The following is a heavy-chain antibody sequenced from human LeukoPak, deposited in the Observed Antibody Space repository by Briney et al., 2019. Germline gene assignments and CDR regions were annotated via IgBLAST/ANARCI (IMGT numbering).Heavy chain of an antibody. Sequence: GASVKVSCKASGYTFTSYGISWVRQAPGQGLEWMGWISAYNGNTNYAQKLQGRVTMTTDTSTSTAYMELRSLRSDDTAVYYCARGTEPDYYGSGSYSAAFDIWGQGTMVTVSS. V-gene: IGHV1-18*01. J-gene: IGHJ3*02. CDR2: ISAYNGNT. CDR1: GYTFTSYG. D-gene: IGHD3-10*01. CDR3: ARGTEPDYYGSGSYSAAFDI.